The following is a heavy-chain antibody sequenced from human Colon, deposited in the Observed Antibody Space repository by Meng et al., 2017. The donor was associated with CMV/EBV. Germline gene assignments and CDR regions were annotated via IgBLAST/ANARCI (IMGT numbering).Heavy chain of an antibody. V-gene: IGHV4-38-2*02. Sequence: LSCTVSGYSISSGYYWGWIRQPPGKGLEWIGSIYHSGSTYYNPSLKSRVTISVDTSKNQFSLKLSSVTAADTAVYYCARDPLRFLEWFPDYFDYWGQGTLVTVSS. CDR1: GYSISSGYY. D-gene: IGHD3-3*01. CDR3: ARDPLRFLEWFPDYFDY. J-gene: IGHJ4*02. CDR2: IYHSGST.